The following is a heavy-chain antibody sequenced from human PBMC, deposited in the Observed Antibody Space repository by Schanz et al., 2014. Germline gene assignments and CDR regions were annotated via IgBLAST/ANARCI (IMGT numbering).Heavy chain of an antibody. Sequence: EVELVESGGGLVKPGGSLRLSCVVSGFTFTNAWMSWVRQAPGKGLEWVGRIKSNTDGGTTDYATPVKGRFTISRDDSKNTLYLQMNSLKSEDTAVYYCTSMATIRRNWFDPWGQGTLVTVSS. CDR1: GFTFTNAW. CDR3: TSMATIRRNWFDP. V-gene: IGHV3-15*01. D-gene: IGHD2-2*02. CDR2: IKSNTDGGTT. J-gene: IGHJ5*02.